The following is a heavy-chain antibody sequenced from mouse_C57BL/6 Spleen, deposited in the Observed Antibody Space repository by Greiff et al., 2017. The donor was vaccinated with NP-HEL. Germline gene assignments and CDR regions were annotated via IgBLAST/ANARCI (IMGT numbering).Heavy chain of an antibody. Sequence: QVQLKESGAELVRPGTSVKVSCKASGYAFTNYLIEWVKQRPGQGLEWIGVINPGSGGTNYNEKFKGKATLTADKSSSTAYMQLSSLTSEDSAVYFCARLGGTGAMDYWGQGTSVTVSS. CDR1: GYAFTNYL. CDR3: ARLGGTGAMDY. J-gene: IGHJ4*01. V-gene: IGHV1-54*01. CDR2: INPGSGGT. D-gene: IGHD3-3*01.